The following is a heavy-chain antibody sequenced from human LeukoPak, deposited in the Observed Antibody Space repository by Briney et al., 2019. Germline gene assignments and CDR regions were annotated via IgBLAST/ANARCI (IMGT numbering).Heavy chain of an antibody. V-gene: IGHV4-59*01. J-gene: IGHJ3*02. CDR2: IYYSGST. Sequence: SETLSLTCTVSGGSFSDYYSTWIRQPPGKGLEWIGYIYYSGSTNYNPSLKSRVTISVDTSKNQLSLKLSSVTAADTAVYYCARLVVEVVATPWAFDIWGQGTMVTVSS. CDR3: ARLVVEVVATPWAFDI. CDR1: GGSFSDYY. D-gene: IGHD2-15*01.